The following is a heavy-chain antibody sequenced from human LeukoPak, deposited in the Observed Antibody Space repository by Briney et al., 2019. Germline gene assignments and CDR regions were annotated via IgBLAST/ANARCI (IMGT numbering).Heavy chain of an antibody. V-gene: IGHV3-11*04. J-gene: IGHJ6*02. CDR1: GGSFSGYY. D-gene: IGHD5-18*01. Sequence: LSLTCAVYGGSFSGYYWSWIRQAPGKGLEWVSYTSSSDSTKYYADSVKGRFTISRDNAKNSLYLQMNSLRDEDTAVYYCARVTDTALDYFNGMDVWGQGTTVTVSS. CDR2: TSSSDSTK. CDR3: ARVTDTALDYFNGMDV.